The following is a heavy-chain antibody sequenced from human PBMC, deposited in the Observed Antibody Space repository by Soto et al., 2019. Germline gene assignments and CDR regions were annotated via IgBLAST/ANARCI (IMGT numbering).Heavy chain of an antibody. CDR1: GFTFSSYS. D-gene: IGHD1-26*01. CDR3: ARKGRGGSYSILRPSCAFDI. CDR2: ISSSSRYI. Sequence: PGGSLRLSCAASGFTFSSYSMNWVRQAPGKGLEWVSSISSSSRYIYYADPVKGRFTISRDNAKNSLYLQMTSLRAEDTAVYYCARKGRGGSYSILRPSCAFDIWGQGTMVTVSS. J-gene: IGHJ3*02. V-gene: IGHV3-21*01.